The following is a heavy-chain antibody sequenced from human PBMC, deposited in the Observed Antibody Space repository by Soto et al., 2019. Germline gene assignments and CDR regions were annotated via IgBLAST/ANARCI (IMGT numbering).Heavy chain of an antibody. CDR1: GGTFSSYA. D-gene: IGHD2-21*01. J-gene: IGHJ5*02. Sequence: GASVKVSCKASGGTFSSYAISWVRQAPGQGLEWMGWVNIYRGTTNYAQKFQGRVTMTTDTSTTTAYLDLTSLTSDDTAVYYCARLGAYYQSLDPWGPGTLVTVSS. CDR2: VNIYRGTT. V-gene: IGHV1-18*01. CDR3: ARLGAYYQSLDP.